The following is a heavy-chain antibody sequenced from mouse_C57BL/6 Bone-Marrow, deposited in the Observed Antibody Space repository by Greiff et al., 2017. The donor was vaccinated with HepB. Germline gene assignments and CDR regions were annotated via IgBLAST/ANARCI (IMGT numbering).Heavy chain of an antibody. Sequence: EVHLVESGGGLVQPGGSLKLSCAASGFTFSDYYMYWVRQTPEKRLEWVAYISNGGGSTYYPDTVKGRFTIPRDHTKNTLYLQMSRLKSEDTAMYYCARPYGYYAMDYWGQGTSVTVSS. CDR3: ARPYGYYAMDY. J-gene: IGHJ4*01. D-gene: IGHD1-2*01. CDR2: ISNGGGST. V-gene: IGHV5-12*01. CDR1: GFTFSDYY.